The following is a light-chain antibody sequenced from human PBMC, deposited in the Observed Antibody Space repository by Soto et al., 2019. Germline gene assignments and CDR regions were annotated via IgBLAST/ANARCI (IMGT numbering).Light chain of an antibody. Sequence: QSALTQPASVSGTPGQSITIACTGTSSDVGGYNFVSWYQQHPGKAPKLMIYDVTIRPSGVSSRFSGSKSGNTASLTISGLQAEDGADYYCSSYTSSSTLVFGTGTRSPS. CDR1: SSDVGGYNF. CDR3: SSYTSSSTLV. CDR2: DVT. J-gene: IGLJ1*01. V-gene: IGLV2-14*01.